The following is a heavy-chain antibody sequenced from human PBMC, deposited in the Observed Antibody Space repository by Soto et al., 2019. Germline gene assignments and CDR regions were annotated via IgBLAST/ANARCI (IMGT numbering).Heavy chain of an antibody. V-gene: IGHV3-30*04. D-gene: IGHD6-13*01. CDR1: GFTFSSYA. CDR2: ISYDGSNK. CDR3: ARVFTNGLGSSSYYYYYYGMDV. Sequence: GGSLRLSCAASGFTFSSYAMHWVRQAPGKGLEWVAVISYDGSNKYYADSVKGRFTISRDNSKNTLYLQMNSLRAEDTAVSYCARVFTNGLGSSSYYYYYYGMDVWGQGTTVTVSS. J-gene: IGHJ6*02.